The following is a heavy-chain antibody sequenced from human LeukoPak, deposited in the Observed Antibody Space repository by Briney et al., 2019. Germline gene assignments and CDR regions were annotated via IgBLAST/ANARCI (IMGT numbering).Heavy chain of an antibody. CDR2: INHSGST. CDR3: ARGPRAYYYYGMDV. Sequence: SETLSLTCAVYGGSFSGYYWSWIRQPPGKGLEWIGEINHSGSTNYNPSLKSRVTISVDTSKNQFSLKLSSVTAADTAVYYCARGPRAYYYYGMDVWGQGTTVTVSS. J-gene: IGHJ6*02. CDR1: GGSFSGYY. V-gene: IGHV4-34*01.